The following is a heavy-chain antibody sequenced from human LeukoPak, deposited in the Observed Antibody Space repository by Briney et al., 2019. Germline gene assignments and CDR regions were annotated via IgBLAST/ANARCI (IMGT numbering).Heavy chain of an antibody. CDR2: IYYSGST. D-gene: IGHD1-26*01. CDR1: GGSISSSSYY. CDR3: ARLGGPGGYYYMDV. V-gene: IGHV4-39*01. Sequence: SETLSLTCTVSGGSISSSSYYWGWIRQPPGKGLEWIGSIYYSGSTYYNPSLKSRVTISVDTSKNQFSLKLSSVTAADTAVYYCARLGGPGGYYYMDVWGKGTTVTVSS. J-gene: IGHJ6*03.